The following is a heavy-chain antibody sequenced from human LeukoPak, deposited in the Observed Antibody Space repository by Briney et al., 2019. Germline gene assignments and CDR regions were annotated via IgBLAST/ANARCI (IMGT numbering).Heavy chain of an antibody. CDR1: GYTFTSYD. J-gene: IGHJ6*02. V-gene: IGHV1-8*01. CDR3: AREAVYDSSGPNYYYGMDV. D-gene: IGHD3-22*01. Sequence: ASVKVSCKASGYTFTSYDIHWVRPATGQGLAWMGWMNPNSGNTGYAQKFQGRVTMTRDTSISTAYMELSRLRSDDTAVYYCAREAVYDSSGPNYYYGMDVWGQGTTVTVSS. CDR2: MNPNSGNT.